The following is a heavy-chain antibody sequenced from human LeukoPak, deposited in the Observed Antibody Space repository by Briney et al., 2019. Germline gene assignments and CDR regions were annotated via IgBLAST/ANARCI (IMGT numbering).Heavy chain of an antibody. D-gene: IGHD3-10*01. Sequence: GRSLRLSCAASGFTFSSYAMTWVRQAPGKGLEWVSSISSSGISTHYADSVKGRFTISRDNSKNTLYLQMNSLRAEDTAVYYCAKGDYYDFDYWGQGTLVTVSS. CDR2: ISSSGIST. V-gene: IGHV3-23*01. CDR1: GFTFSSYA. CDR3: AKGDYYDFDY. J-gene: IGHJ4*02.